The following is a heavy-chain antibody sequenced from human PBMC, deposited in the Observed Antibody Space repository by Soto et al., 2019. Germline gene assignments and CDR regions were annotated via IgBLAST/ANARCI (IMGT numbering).Heavy chain of an antibody. Sequence: QVQLVQSGAEVKKPGSSVKVSCKASGGTFSSYAISWVRQAPGQGLEWMGGIIPIFGTANYAQKFQGRVTITADESTSTAYMELSSLRSEDTAVYYCAREGPRIAAAGQHYYGMDVWGQGTTVTVSS. CDR3: AREGPRIAAAGQHYYGMDV. CDR2: IIPIFGTA. D-gene: IGHD6-13*01. CDR1: GGTFSSYA. J-gene: IGHJ6*02. V-gene: IGHV1-69*01.